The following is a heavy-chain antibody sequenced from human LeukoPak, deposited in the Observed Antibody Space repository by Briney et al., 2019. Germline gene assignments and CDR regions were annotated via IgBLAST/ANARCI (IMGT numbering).Heavy chain of an antibody. V-gene: IGHV3-23*01. CDR2: ISGSGGST. J-gene: IGHJ4*02. D-gene: IGHD1-26*01. CDR3: AKDHYGIVGATHFDY. CDR1: GFTFSSYA. Sequence: GGSLRLSCAASGFTFSSYAMSWVCQAPGKGLEWVSAISGSGGSTYYADSVKGRFTISRDNSKNTLYLQMNSLRAEDTAVYYCAKDHYGIVGATHFDYWGQGTLVTVSS.